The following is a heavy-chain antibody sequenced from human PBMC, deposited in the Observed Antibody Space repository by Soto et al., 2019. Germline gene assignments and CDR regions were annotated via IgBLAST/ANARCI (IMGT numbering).Heavy chain of an antibody. CDR1: GFTFSSYS. CDR2: ISSSSSTI. Sequence: GGSLRLSCAASGFTFSSYSMNWVRQAPGKGLEWVSYISSSSSTIYYADSVKGRFTISRDNAKNSLYLQMNSLREEDTAVYYCARDGYCSSTSCYRRYGMDVWGQGTTVTVSS. CDR3: ARDGYCSSTSCYRRYGMDV. J-gene: IGHJ6*02. D-gene: IGHD2-2*03. V-gene: IGHV3-48*02.